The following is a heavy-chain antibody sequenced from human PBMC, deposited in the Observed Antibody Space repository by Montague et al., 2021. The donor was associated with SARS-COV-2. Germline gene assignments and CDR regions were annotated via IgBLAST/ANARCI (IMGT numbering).Heavy chain of an antibody. V-gene: IGHV4-4*02. CDR1: GGSISSSNW. D-gene: IGHD3-10*01. CDR2: IFHSGST. CDR3: ARRITMVRGVTKRNNGFDP. J-gene: IGHJ5*02. Sequence: SETRSLTCAVSGGSISSSNWWSWVRRSPAKGLVWFREIFHSGSTNYNPSLKSRVTMSVDKSKNDFSLKLSPVTAADTAMYYCARRITMVRGVTKRNNGFDPWGRGITVTVSS.